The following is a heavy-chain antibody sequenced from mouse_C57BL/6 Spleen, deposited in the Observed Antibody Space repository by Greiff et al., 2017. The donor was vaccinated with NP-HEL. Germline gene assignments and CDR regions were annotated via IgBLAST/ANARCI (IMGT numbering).Heavy chain of an antibody. CDR1: GYTFTDYE. V-gene: IGHV1-15*01. Sequence: LVESGAELVRPGASVTLSCKASGYTFTDYEMHWVKQTPVHGLEWIGAIDPETGGTAYNQKFKGKAILTADKSSSTAYMELRSLTSEDSAVYYCTRPYDGYYRFAYWGQGTLVTVSA. D-gene: IGHD2-3*01. J-gene: IGHJ3*01. CDR3: TRPYDGYYRFAY. CDR2: IDPETGGT.